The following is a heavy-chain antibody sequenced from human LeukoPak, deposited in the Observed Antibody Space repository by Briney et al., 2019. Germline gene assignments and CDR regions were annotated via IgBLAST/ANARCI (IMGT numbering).Heavy chain of an antibody. V-gene: IGHV3-30*18. CDR2: ISYDGSNK. CDR3: AKDAPGGDCYFDY. CDR1: GFTFSSYG. D-gene: IGHD2-21*02. Sequence: PGGSLRLSCAASGFTFSSYGMHWVRQAPGKGPEWVAVISYDGSNKYYADSVKGRFTISSDNSKNTLYLQMNSLRPEDTAVYYCAKDAPGGDCYFDYWGQGTLVTVSS. J-gene: IGHJ4*02.